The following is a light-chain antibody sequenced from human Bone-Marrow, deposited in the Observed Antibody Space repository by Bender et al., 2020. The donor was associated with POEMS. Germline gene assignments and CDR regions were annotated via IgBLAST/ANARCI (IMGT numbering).Light chain of an antibody. Sequence: SYVLTQPPSVSVAPGQTASITCEGNNIGSQSVHWYQQKPGQAPVLAVYDDGDRPSGIPERFSGSNSGNTATLTISATQSLDEADYYCQTWDSTTQVVFGGGTKLTVL. CDR1: NIGSQS. J-gene: IGLJ2*01. CDR2: DDG. V-gene: IGLV3-21*02. CDR3: QTWDSTTQVV.